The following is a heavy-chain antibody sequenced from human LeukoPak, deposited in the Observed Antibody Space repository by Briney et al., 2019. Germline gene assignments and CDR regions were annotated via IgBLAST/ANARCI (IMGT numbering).Heavy chain of an antibody. D-gene: IGHD6-19*01. CDR3: ARDSVGIAVAGGYYYYMDV. J-gene: IGHJ6*03. CDR2: ISSSRSYI. CDR1: GFTFSNYS. Sequence: GGSLRFSCAASGFTFSNYSMSWVRQAPGKGLEWVSSISSSRSYIFYADSVKGRFTISRDNAKNSLYLQMNSLRAEDTAVYYCARDSVGIAVAGGYYYYMDVWGKGTTVTISS. V-gene: IGHV3-21*01.